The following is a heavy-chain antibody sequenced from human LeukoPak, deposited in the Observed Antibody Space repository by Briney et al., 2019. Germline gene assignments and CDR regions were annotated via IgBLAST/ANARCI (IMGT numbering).Heavy chain of an antibody. Sequence: GGSLRLPCAASGFTFSTYSMNWVRQAPGKGLEWVSYISSSSSTIYYADSVKGRFTISRDNAKSSLYLQMGSLRAEDTAVYYCARFSGRNWGQGTLVTVSS. D-gene: IGHD2-15*01. CDR3: ARFSGRN. V-gene: IGHV3-48*04. CDR2: ISSSSSTI. J-gene: IGHJ4*02. CDR1: GFTFSTYS.